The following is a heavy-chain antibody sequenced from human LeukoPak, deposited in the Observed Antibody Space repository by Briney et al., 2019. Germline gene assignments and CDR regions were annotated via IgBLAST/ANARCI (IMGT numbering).Heavy chain of an antibody. CDR2: INPNSGGT. V-gene: IGHV1-2*02. D-gene: IGHD3-22*01. CDR1: GYTFTGYY. CDR3: AREPIHYYDSSGYYYDGVDY. J-gene: IGHJ4*02. Sequence: ASVKVSCKASGYTFTGYYMHWVRQAPGQGLEWMGWINPNSGGTNYAQKFQGRVTMTRDTSISTAYMELSRLRSDDTAVYYCAREPIHYYDSSGYYYDGVDYWGQGTLVTVSS.